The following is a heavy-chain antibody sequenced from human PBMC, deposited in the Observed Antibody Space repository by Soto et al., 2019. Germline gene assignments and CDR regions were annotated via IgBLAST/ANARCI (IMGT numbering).Heavy chain of an antibody. CDR3: ARKACSSTSCYADY. D-gene: IGHD2-2*01. J-gene: IGHJ4*02. V-gene: IGHV5-51*03. CDR2: IYPGDSDT. CDR1: GYSFTSYS. Sequence: PGESLKISCKGSGYSFTSYSIGWVRQMPGKGMEWMGIIYPGDSDTRYSSSFQGQVTISADKYISTAYLQCSRLKASDTAMYYCARKACSSTSCYADYWGQGTLVTISS.